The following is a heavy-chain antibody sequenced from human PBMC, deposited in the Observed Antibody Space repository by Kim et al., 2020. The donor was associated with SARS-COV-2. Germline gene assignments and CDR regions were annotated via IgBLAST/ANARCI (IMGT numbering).Heavy chain of an antibody. CDR3: AKELRMTTQTSGGDFFDY. CDR2: ISGGGGST. CDR1: GFTFTNYA. J-gene: IGHJ4*02. Sequence: GGSLRLSCVAYGFTFTNYAMNWVRQAPGKGLEWVSGISGGGGSTYYADSVKGRFTISRDSSKNMVYLQMNSLRAEDTAVYYCAKELRMTTQTSGGDFFDYWGQGTLVTVSS. V-gene: IGHV3-23*01. D-gene: IGHD4-17*01.